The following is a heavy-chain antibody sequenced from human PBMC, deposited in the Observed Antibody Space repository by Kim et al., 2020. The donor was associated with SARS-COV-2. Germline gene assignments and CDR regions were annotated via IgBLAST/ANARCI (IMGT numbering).Heavy chain of an antibody. CDR2: ISTYSGDT. CDR1: GYTFTSYG. V-gene: IGHV1-18*04. Sequence: ASVKVSCKASGYTFTSYGISWVRQAPGQGLEWMGWISTYSGDTNYVQKLQGRVTMTTDTSTTTAYMELRSLRSDDTAVYFCARVRYFYNGSGHLVFVSFDYWGQGTLVTVSA. J-gene: IGHJ4*02. CDR3: ARVRYFYNGSGHLVFVSFDY. D-gene: IGHD3-22*01.